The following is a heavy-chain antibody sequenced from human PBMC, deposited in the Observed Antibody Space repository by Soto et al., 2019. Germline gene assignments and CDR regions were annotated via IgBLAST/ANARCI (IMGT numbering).Heavy chain of an antibody. D-gene: IGHD3-3*01. CDR3: ARDFWSGLYKHYYYMDV. Sequence: PGGSLRLSCVASGFTFSSWSMNWVRQAPGKGLEWVSYSSSSSSAIKYADSVKGRFTISRDNAKNSLYLQMNSLRAEDTAVYYCARDFWSGLYKHYYYMDVWGIGTTVTVSS. CDR1: GFTFSSWS. V-gene: IGHV3-48*01. J-gene: IGHJ6*03. CDR2: SSSSSSAI.